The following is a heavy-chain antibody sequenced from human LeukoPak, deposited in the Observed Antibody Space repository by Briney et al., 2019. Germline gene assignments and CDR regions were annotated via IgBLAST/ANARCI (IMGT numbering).Heavy chain of an antibody. J-gene: IGHJ4*02. CDR2: IKLDGSEK. CDR1: GFTFSSYW. D-gene: IGHD6-19*01. CDR3: ARDYSSSGWPIGL. V-gene: IGHV3-7*05. Sequence: GGSLRLSCVASGFTFSSYWMTWVRQAPGKGLEWVANIKLDGSEKNYVDSVKGRFTISRDNAKNSLYLQMKSLRAEDTAVYYCARDYSSSGWPIGLWGQGTLVTVSS.